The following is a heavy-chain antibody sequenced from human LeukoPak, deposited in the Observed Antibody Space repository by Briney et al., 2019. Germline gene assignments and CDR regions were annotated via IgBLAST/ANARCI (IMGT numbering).Heavy chain of an antibody. V-gene: IGHV3-7*01. CDR3: ARNEWSSSWYKPHYYYYYMDV. D-gene: IGHD6-13*01. J-gene: IGHJ6*03. CDR1: GFTFSSYW. Sequence: GGSLRLSCAASGFTFSSYWMSWVRQAPGKGLEWVANIKQDGSEKYYVDSVKGRFTISRDNAKNSLYLQMNSLGAQDTAVYYCARNEWSSSWYKPHYYYYYMDVWGKGTTVTVSS. CDR2: IKQDGSEK.